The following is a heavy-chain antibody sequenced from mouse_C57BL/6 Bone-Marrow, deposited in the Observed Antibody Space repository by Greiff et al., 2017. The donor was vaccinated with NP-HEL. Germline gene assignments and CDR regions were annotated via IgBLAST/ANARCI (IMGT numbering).Heavy chain of an antibody. J-gene: IGHJ3*01. V-gene: IGHV14-4*01. CDR1: GFNIKDDY. CDR2: IDPENGDT. CDR3: TPMITTAY. Sequence: EVQVVESGAELVRPGASVKLSCTASGFNIKDDYMHWVKQRPEQGLEWIGWIDPENGDTEYASKFQGKATITADTSSNTAYLQLSSLTSEDTAVYYCTPMITTAYWGQGTLVTVSA. D-gene: IGHD2-4*01.